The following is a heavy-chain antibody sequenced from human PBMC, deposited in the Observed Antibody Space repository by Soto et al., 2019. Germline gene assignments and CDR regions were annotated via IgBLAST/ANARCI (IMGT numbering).Heavy chain of an antibody. J-gene: IGHJ6*03. V-gene: IGHV5-51*01. Sequence: GESLKISCKGSGYSFTSYWIGWVRQMPGKGLEWMGIIYPGDSDTRYSPSFQGQVTISADKSISTAYLQWSSLKASDTAMYYCARGAYSSSWSPGLYYYYMDVWGKGTTVTVSS. D-gene: IGHD6-13*01. CDR2: IYPGDSDT. CDR1: GYSFTSYW. CDR3: ARGAYSSSWSPGLYYYYMDV.